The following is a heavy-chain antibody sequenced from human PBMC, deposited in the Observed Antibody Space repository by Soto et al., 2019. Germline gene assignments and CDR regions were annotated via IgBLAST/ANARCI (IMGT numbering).Heavy chain of an antibody. D-gene: IGHD4-17*01. CDR3: AREMTTVHSNWFDP. V-gene: IGHV4-30-4*08. Sequence: SETLSLTCTVSGGSISSGAYYWSWIRQLPGKGLEWIGYIYYSGSTYYNPSLRSRVTISLDTSKNQFFLKLSSVTAADTAVYYCAREMTTVHSNWFDPWGQGAPVTVSS. CDR1: GGSISSGAYY. J-gene: IGHJ5*02. CDR2: IYYSGST.